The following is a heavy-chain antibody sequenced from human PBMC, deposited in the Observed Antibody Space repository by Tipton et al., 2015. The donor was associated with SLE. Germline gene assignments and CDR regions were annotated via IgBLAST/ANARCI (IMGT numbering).Heavy chain of an antibody. J-gene: IGHJ6*02. CDR3: ARLYSGSYYYYYGMDV. Sequence: TCTVSGYTFTGYYMHWVRQAPGQGLEWMGRINPNSGGTNYAQKFQGRVTMTRDTSISTAYMELSRLRSDDTAVYYCARLYSGSYYYYYGMDVWGQGTTVTVSS. V-gene: IGHV1-2*06. CDR2: INPNSGGT. D-gene: IGHD1-26*01. CDR1: GYTFTGYY.